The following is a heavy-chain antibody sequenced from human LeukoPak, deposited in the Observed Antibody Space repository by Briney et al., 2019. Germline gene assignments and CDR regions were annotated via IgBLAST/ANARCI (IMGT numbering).Heavy chain of an antibody. CDR1: GFTFSSYA. Sequence: GGSLRLSCAASGFTFSSYAMSWVRQAPGKGLEWVSAISGSGGSTYYADSVKGRFTISRGNSKNTLYLQMNSLRAEDTAVYYCAKDWEMATIYFDYWGQGTLVTVSS. D-gene: IGHD5-24*01. CDR2: ISGSGGST. J-gene: IGHJ4*02. V-gene: IGHV3-23*01. CDR3: AKDWEMATIYFDY.